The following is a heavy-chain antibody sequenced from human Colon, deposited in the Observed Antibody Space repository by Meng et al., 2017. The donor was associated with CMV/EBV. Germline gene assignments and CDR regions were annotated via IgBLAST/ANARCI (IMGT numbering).Heavy chain of an antibody. CDR2: INRDGSEK. V-gene: IGHV3-7*01. Sequence: GESLKISCVASGFNFSFFWMSWVRQAPGKGLEWVANINRDGSEKNYLDSVKGRFTVSRDNAKNSLYLQMNSLRADDMAVYYCAKGQGIIYDWGKGTLVTVSS. D-gene: IGHD5/OR15-5a*01. CDR3: AKGQGIIYD. CDR1: GFNFSFFW. J-gene: IGHJ4*02.